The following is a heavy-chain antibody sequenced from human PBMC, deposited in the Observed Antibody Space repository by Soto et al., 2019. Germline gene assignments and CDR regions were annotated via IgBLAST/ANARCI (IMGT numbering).Heavy chain of an antibody. D-gene: IGHD3-9*01. CDR3: AHKGQEDWPLDY. Sequence: QITLKESGPTLVRPTQTLTLTCAFSGFSLSTSGVGVGWIRQPPGKALEWLAVIYWDDSKHYSPSLRSRLTITQDPSNNEVVLTMTNMDPVSTGTYYRAHKGQEDWPLDYWGQGTLVTVSS. CDR1: GFSLSTSGVG. V-gene: IGHV2-5*02. J-gene: IGHJ4*02. CDR2: IYWDDSK.